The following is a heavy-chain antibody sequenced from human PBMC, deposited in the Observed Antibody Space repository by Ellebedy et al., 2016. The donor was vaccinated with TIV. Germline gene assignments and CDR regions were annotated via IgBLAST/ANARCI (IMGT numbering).Heavy chain of an antibody. CDR1: GYSFTTRW. J-gene: IGHJ5*02. CDR2: IHPAHSHT. CDR3: SIAVDGTTWFDP. V-gene: IGHV5-51*01. D-gene: IGHD5-24*01. Sequence: GESLKISCQGSGYSFTTRWIGWARPMPGKGLEWVGIIHPAHSHTTYSPAFQGQVTFSADKSISTAYLQLSNLKASDTAIYYCSIAVDGTTWFDPWGQGTLVTVSS.